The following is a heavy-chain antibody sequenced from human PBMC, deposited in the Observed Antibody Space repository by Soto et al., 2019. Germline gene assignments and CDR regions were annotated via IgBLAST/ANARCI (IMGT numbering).Heavy chain of an antibody. V-gene: IGHV4-59*01. D-gene: IGHD2-8*01. CDR1: GGSISSYY. Sequence: SETLSLTCTVSGGSISSYYWSWIRQPPGKGLEWIGYIYYSGSTNYNPSLKSRVTISVDTSKNQFSLKLSSVTAADTAVYYCARGNGADYYYYYMDVWGKGTTVTVSS. CDR2: IYYSGST. CDR3: ARGNGADYYYYYMDV. J-gene: IGHJ6*03.